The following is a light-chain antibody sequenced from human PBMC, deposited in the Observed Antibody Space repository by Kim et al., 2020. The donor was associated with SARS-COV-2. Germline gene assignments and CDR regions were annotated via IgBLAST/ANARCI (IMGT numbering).Light chain of an antibody. CDR2: GVT. J-gene: IGLJ3*02. Sequence: QSALTQPASVSGSPGQSITISCTGTSSDIGGYNYVSWYQQHPGKAPKLMIYGVTNRPSGVSNRFSGSKSGNTASLTISGLQAEDEADYYCSSYTISNTLVVFGGGTQLTFL. CDR1: SSDIGGYNY. V-gene: IGLV2-14*03. CDR3: SSYTISNTLVV.